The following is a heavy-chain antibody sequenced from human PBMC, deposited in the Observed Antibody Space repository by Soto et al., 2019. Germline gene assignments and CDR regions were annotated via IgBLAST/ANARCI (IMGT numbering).Heavy chain of an antibody. J-gene: IGHJ4*02. D-gene: IGHD6-19*01. CDR1: GVSFSDST. CDR3: RTDSVSAWRPRVGY. CDR2: IIPILGIP. V-gene: IGHV1-69*04. Sequence: QVLLVQSGAEVKKPGSSVKVSCKASGVSFSDSTISWVRQAPGQGLEWMGKIIPILGIPNFAQKFQGRVTMSAGYATSTAYMELSSLRSEDTAVYYCRTDSVSAWRPRVGYWGQGTLVTVSS.